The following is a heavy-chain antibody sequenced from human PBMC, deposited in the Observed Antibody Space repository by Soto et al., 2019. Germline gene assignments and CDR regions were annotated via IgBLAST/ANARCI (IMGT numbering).Heavy chain of an antibody. J-gene: IGHJ4*02. D-gene: IGHD5-18*01. CDR2: INHSGST. V-gene: IGHV4-34*01. Sequence: QVQLQQWGAGLLKPSETLSLTCAVYGGSFSGYYWSWIRQPPGKGLEWIGEINHSGSTNYNPSLRGRVTISVDTSKTQFSLKLSSVTAADTAVYYCARIRPRIKPPDYWGQGTLVTVSS. CDR3: ARIRPRIKPPDY. CDR1: GGSFSGYY.